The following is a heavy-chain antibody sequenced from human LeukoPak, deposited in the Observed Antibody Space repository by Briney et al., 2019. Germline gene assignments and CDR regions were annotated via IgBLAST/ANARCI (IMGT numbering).Heavy chain of an antibody. CDR1: GFTFGSCA. J-gene: IGHJ3*02. V-gene: IGHV3-64D*09. D-gene: IGHD1-7*01. CDR3: VNSVEAAGITLGPFDI. CDR2: VNTNGRDT. Sequence: GGSLRLSCSASGFTFGSCAMHWVRQAPGKGLEFVSSVNTNGRDTYYADSVKGRFTISRDNSKDTLYLQMSSLRVEDTAVYYCVNSVEAAGITLGPFDIWGQGTTATV.